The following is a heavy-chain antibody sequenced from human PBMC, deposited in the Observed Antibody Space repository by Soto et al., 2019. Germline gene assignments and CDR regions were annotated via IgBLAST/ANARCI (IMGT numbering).Heavy chain of an antibody. J-gene: IGHJ6*02. CDR2: IGSSGGST. V-gene: IGHV3-23*01. Sequence: PGGSLRLSCAASGFTFSSYAMNWVRQAPGKGPEWVSGIGSSGGSTYYADSVKGRFTISRDNSKNTLYLQMNSLRAEDTAVYYCATGVAARYYNAMFVWGQGTTVTSP. CDR3: ATGVAARYYNAMFV. D-gene: IGHD6-6*01. CDR1: GFTFSSYA.